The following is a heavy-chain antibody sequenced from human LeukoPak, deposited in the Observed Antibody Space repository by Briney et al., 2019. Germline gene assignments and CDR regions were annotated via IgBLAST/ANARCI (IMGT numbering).Heavy chain of an antibody. CDR2: IYYSGST. J-gene: IGHJ3*02. CDR3: ARSHHNGGNAFDI. Sequence: SETLSLTCTVSGGSISSYYWSWIRQHPGKGLEWIGYIYYSGSTYYNPSLKSRVTISVDTSKNQFSLKLSSVTAADTAVYYCARSHHNGGNAFDIWGQGTMVTVSS. CDR1: GGSISSYY. D-gene: IGHD3-16*01. V-gene: IGHV4-59*06.